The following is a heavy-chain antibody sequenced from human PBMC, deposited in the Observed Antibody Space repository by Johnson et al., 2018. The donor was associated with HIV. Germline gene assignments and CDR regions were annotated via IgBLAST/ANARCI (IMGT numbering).Heavy chain of an antibody. J-gene: IGHJ3*02. CDR3: ARDRFHPHAFDI. V-gene: IGHV3-30-3*01. CDR1: GFTVSSNY. D-gene: IGHD3-10*01. Sequence: QVQLVESGGGLVQPGGSLRLSCAASGFTVSSNYMSWVRQAPGKGLEWVAVISYDGSNKYYADSVKGRFTISRDNSKNTLYLQMNSLRAEDTALYYCARDRFHPHAFDIWGQGTMVTVSS. CDR2: ISYDGSNK.